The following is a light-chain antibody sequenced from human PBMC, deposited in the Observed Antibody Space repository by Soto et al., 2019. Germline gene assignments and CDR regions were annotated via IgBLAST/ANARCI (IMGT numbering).Light chain of an antibody. CDR2: QTS. J-gene: IGKJ1*01. V-gene: IGKV3-11*01. CDR3: HQRQSWPRT. Sequence: EIVLTHSPATLSSFPVDIFTLSCRASQYINTRLAWYQHRPGQAPRLLIYQTSIRAAGIPARFSASGTGTDFTLTISDVQPEDFAVYYCHQRQSWPRTFGQGTKVDIK. CDR1: QYINTR.